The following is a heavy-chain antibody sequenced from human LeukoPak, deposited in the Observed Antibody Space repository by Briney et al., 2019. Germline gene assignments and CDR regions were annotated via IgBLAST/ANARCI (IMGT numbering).Heavy chain of an antibody. J-gene: IGHJ4*02. CDR3: ASGDFFGY. D-gene: IGHD3-3*01. CDR1: GGSLSSYY. Sequence: SETLSLTCHVSGGSLSSYYRRWLRQPPGKGLEWIGYIYHSGSANYNPSLKSRVTISVDTSKNQFSLKLTSVTAADTAVYYCASGDFFGYWGQGILVTVSS. V-gene: IGHV4-59*01. CDR2: IYHSGSA.